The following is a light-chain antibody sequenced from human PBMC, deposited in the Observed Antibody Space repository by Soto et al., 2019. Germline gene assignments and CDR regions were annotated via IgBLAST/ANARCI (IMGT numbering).Light chain of an antibody. CDR3: QRYNDYQYV. CDR2: KAI. V-gene: IGKV1-5*03. Sequence: DIQMTQSPSTLSASVGDRVTITCRASQSITTWLAWYQQKPGKAPKLLIYKAINLQSGVPSRFSGSGSGTEFTLNISSLQPDDFGTYYCQRYNDYQYVFGQGTKLDMK. CDR1: QSITTW. J-gene: IGKJ2*01.